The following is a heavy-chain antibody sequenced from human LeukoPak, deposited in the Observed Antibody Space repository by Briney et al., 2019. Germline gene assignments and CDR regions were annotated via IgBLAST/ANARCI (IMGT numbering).Heavy chain of an antibody. D-gene: IGHD5-24*01. CDR1: GGSLSGYY. V-gene: IGHV4-34*01. J-gene: IGHJ1*01. CDR3: ARGPRRWLHFAEYFQH. CDR2: INHSGST. Sequence: SETLSLTCGVYGGSLSGYYWSWIRQPPGKGLEWIGEINHSGSTNYNPSLKSRVTISVDTSKNQFSLKLSSVTAADTAVYYCARGPRRWLHFAEYFQHWGQGTLVTVSS.